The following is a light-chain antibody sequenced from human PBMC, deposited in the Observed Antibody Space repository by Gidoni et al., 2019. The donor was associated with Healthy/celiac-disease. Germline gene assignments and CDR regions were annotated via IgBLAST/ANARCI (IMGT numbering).Light chain of an antibody. V-gene: IGKV3-20*01. CDR2: GAA. Sequence: GTRCVSPGATASIPCTASQSVSSSDLAWYQQKPGQAPRLLIYGAASRATGIPDRFSGSGSGTDFTLTISRLEPEDFAVYYWQQYGSSPGTFGQGTKVEIK. CDR3: QQYGSSPGT. CDR1: QSVSSSD. J-gene: IGKJ1*01.